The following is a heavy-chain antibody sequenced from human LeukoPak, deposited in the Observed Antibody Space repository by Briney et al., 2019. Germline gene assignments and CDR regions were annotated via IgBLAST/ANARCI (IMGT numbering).Heavy chain of an antibody. Sequence: PSETLSLTXTVSGGSISSSSYYWGWIRQPPGKGLEWIGSIYYSGSTYYNPSLKSRVTISVDTSKNQFSLKLSSVTAADTAVYYCARLGLRFLEWLISYWGQGTLVTVPS. CDR2: IYYSGST. CDR3: ARLGLRFLEWLISY. CDR1: GGSISSSSYY. J-gene: IGHJ4*02. D-gene: IGHD3-3*01. V-gene: IGHV4-39*01.